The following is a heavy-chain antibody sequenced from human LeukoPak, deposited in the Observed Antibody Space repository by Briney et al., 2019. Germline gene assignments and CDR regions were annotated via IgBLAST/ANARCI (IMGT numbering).Heavy chain of an antibody. Sequence: GGSLRLSCAASGFTFSSYSMNWVRQAPGKGLEWVSSISSSSSYIYYADSVKGRFTISRDNAKNSLYLQMNSLRAEDTAVYYGAKAWGIAVAGTSFDYWGQGTLVTVSS. CDR3: AKAWGIAVAGTSFDY. V-gene: IGHV3-21*04. CDR1: GFTFSSYS. D-gene: IGHD6-19*01. J-gene: IGHJ4*02. CDR2: ISSSSSYI.